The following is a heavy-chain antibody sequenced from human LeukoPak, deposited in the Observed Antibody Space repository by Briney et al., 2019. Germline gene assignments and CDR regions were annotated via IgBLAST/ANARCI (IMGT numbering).Heavy chain of an antibody. D-gene: IGHD2-21*01. Sequence: PGGSLRLSCAASGFTFSSYWLSWVRQAPGKGLEWVANVKQDGSEKYYVDSVKGRFTISRDNAKNSLYLQMNSLRAEDTAVYYCARDQEPVGLCYWGQGTLVTVSS. CDR2: VKQDGSEK. CDR3: ARDQEPVGLCY. V-gene: IGHV3-7*01. CDR1: GFTFSSYW. J-gene: IGHJ4*02.